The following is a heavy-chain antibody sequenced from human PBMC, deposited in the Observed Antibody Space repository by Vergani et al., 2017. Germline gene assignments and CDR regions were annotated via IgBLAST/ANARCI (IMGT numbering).Heavy chain of an antibody. CDR3: ARGSNWFDP. D-gene: IGHD6-6*01. V-gene: IGHV4-59*01. CDR1: GGSISSYY. Sequence: QVQLQESGPGLVKTSETLSLTCTVSGGSISSYYWSWSRQPPGKGLEWIGYIYYSGSTNYKPSLKSRVTISVDTSKNQFSLKLSAVTAADTAVYYCARGSNWFDPWGQGTLVTVSS. J-gene: IGHJ5*02. CDR2: IYYSGST.